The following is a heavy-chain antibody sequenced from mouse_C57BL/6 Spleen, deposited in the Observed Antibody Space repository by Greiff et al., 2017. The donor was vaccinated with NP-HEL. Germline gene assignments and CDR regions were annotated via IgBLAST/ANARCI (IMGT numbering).Heavy chain of an antibody. CDR1: GYTFTDYY. CDR3: ARWDYYGYDHYAMDY. CDR2: INPNNGGT. J-gene: IGHJ4*01. D-gene: IGHD2-2*01. Sequence: EVQLQQSGPELVKPGASVKISCKASGYTFTDYYMNWVKQSHGKSLEWIGDINPNNGGTSYNQKFKGKATLTVDKSSSTAYMELRSLTSEDSAVYYCARWDYYGYDHYAMDYWGQGTSVTVSS. V-gene: IGHV1-26*01.